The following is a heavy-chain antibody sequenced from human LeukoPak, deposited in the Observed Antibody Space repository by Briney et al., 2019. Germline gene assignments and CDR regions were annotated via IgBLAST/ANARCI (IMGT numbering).Heavy chain of an antibody. J-gene: IGHJ4*02. Sequence: GGSLRLSCAASGFTFSSYGMHWVRQAPGKGLEWVAFIRYDGSNKYYADSVKGRFTISRDNSKNTLYLQMNSLRAEDTAVYYCAKGSRLWFSVEMATDSNFFDYWGQGTLVTVSS. V-gene: IGHV3-30*02. CDR2: IRYDGSNK. D-gene: IGHD5-24*01. CDR1: GFTFSSYG. CDR3: AKGSRLWFSVEMATDSNFFDY.